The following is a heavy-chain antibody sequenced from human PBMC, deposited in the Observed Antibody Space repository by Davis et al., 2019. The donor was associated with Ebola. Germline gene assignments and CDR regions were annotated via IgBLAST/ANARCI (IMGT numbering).Heavy chain of an antibody. D-gene: IGHD3-22*01. V-gene: IGHV4-59*01. CDR3: ARAIRSGYPDY. CDR2: IYYSGST. Sequence: MPSETLSLTCTVSGGSISSYYWSWIRQPPGKGLEWIGYIYYSGSTNYNPSLKSRVTISVDTSKNQFSLKLSSVTAADTAVYYCARAIRSGYPDYWGQGTLVTVSS. J-gene: IGHJ4*02. CDR1: GGSISSYY.